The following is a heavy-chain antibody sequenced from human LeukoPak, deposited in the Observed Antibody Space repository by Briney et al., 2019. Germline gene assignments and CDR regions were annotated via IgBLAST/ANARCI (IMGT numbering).Heavy chain of an antibody. Sequence: ASVKVSCKASGYTFTSYDINWVRQATGQGLEWMGWKNPNSGNTGYAQKFQGRVTMTRNTSISTAYMELSSLRSEDTAVYYCARGREQLDYYYYYYMDVWGKGTTVTVSS. J-gene: IGHJ6*03. V-gene: IGHV1-8*01. CDR2: KNPNSGNT. CDR1: GYTFTSYD. D-gene: IGHD6-13*01. CDR3: ARGREQLDYYYYYYMDV.